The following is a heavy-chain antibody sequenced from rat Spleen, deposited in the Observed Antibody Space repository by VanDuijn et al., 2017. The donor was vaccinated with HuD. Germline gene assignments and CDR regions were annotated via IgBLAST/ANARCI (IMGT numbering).Heavy chain of an antibody. CDR2: ITSGGSNT. CDR1: GFTFSSFA. V-gene: IGHV5-29*01. D-gene: IGHD1-4*01. Sequence: EVQLVESDGGLVQPGRSLKLSCAASGFTFSSFAMAWVRQAPKKGLEWVATITSGGSNTYYPDSVKGRFTISRDNAKSTLYLQMDSLRSEDTATYYCARRHVGYTDYFDYWGQGVRVTVSS. CDR3: ARRHVGYTDYFDY. J-gene: IGHJ2*01.